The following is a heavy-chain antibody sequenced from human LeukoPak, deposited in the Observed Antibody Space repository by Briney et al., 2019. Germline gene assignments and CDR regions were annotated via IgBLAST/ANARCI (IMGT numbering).Heavy chain of an antibody. CDR2: IGSNTNYI. Sequence: PGGSLRLSCAASGFTFTTYTLHWVRQAPGKGLEWVSFIGSNTNYIYYADSVKGRFTISRDNAKSSLYLQMNSLRAEDTAVYYCARVGPRITIFGVVFIDYWGQGTQVTVSS. CDR1: GFTFTTYT. D-gene: IGHD3-3*01. CDR3: ARVGPRITIFGVVFIDY. V-gene: IGHV3-21*06. J-gene: IGHJ4*02.